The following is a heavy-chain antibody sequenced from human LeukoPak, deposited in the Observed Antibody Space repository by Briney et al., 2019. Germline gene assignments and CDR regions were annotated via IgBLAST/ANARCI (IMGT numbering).Heavy chain of an antibody. Sequence: ASVKVSCKPSGYSFILYGISWVRQAPGQGPEWMGWISTSTGDTKYAQKFQGRVTLTTDTSTSTAYMELSSLRSDDTAVYYCARDDDYGIFVNVDYWGQGTLVTVSS. J-gene: IGHJ4*02. CDR1: GYSFILYG. CDR2: ISTSTGDT. CDR3: ARDDDYGIFVNVDY. V-gene: IGHV1-18*01. D-gene: IGHD4-17*01.